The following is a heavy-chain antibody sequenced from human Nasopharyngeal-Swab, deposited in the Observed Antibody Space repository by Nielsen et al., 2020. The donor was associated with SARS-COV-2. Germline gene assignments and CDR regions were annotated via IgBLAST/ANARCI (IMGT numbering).Heavy chain of an antibody. Sequence: SVKVSCKASGGTFSSYVISWVRQAPGQGLEWMGGIIPIFGTANYAQKFQGRVTITADESTSTAYMELSSLRSEDTAVYYCARGSGDYDTRAPYYYYGMDVWGQGTTVTVSS. V-gene: IGHV1-69*13. J-gene: IGHJ6*02. CDR2: IIPIFGTA. D-gene: IGHD4-17*01. CDR3: ARGSGDYDTRAPYYYYGMDV. CDR1: GGTFSSYV.